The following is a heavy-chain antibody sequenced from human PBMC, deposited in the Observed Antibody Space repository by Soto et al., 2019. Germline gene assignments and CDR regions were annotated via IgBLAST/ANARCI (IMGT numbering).Heavy chain of an antibody. CDR2: IYWNDDK. Sequence: QITLKESGPTLVRPTQTLTLTCTFSGFSLGTSGLGVGWIRQPPGKALEWLALIYWNDDKRYSPSLKARLTIPKDTSKNQVVLTMTNMDPVDTATYYCAHRPSGWYLFDYWGQGTLVTVSS. J-gene: IGHJ4*02. CDR3: AHRPSGWYLFDY. CDR1: GFSLGTSGLG. D-gene: IGHD6-19*01. V-gene: IGHV2-5*01.